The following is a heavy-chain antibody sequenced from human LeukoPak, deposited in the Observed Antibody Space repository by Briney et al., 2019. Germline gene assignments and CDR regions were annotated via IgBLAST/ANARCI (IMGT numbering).Heavy chain of an antibody. Sequence: SETLSLTCTVSGGSISSGGYYWSWIRQPPGKGLEWIGYIYHSGSTYYNPSLKSRVTISVDRSKNQFSLKLSSVTAADTAVYYCARGVGYLLYYFDYWGQGTLVTVSS. CDR2: IYHSGST. CDR3: ARGVGYLLYYFDY. D-gene: IGHD5-24*01. J-gene: IGHJ4*02. V-gene: IGHV4-30-2*01. CDR1: GGSISSGGYY.